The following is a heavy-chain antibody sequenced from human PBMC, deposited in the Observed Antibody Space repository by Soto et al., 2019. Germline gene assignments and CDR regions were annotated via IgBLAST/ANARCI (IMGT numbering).Heavy chain of an antibody. D-gene: IGHD3-22*01. CDR1: GYTFTSYY. CDR3: AHGGHDSSGFEYYFDY. J-gene: IGHJ4*02. CDR2: INPSGGST. V-gene: IGHV1-46*01. Sequence: EASVKVSCKASGYTFTSYYMHWVRQAPGQGLEWMGIINPSGGSTSYAQKFQGRVTMTRDTSTSTVYMELSSLRSEDTAVYYCAHGGHDSSGFEYYFDYWGQGTLVTVSS.